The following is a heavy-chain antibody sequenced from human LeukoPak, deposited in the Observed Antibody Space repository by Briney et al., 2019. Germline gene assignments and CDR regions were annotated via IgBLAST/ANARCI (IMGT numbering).Heavy chain of an antibody. CDR3: AKDRSDAFDI. J-gene: IGHJ3*02. Sequence: PSETLSLTCSVSGYSISSAYYWGWIRQPPGKGLEWIGTMYHSGSTNYNPSLKSRVTISVDKSKNQFSLKLSSVTAADTAVYYCAKDRSDAFDIWGQGTMVTVSS. CDR1: GYSISSAYY. CDR2: MYHSGST. V-gene: IGHV4-38-2*02.